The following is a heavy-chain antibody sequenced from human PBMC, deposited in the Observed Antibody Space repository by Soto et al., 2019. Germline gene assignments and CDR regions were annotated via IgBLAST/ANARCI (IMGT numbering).Heavy chain of an antibody. CDR1: GGSVRSGSYY. V-gene: IGHV4-61*01. Sequence: QVQLQESGPGLVKPSETLSLTCTVSGGSVRSGSYYWSWIRQPPGKGLEWIGYISYSGSTNYNSSLKSRVTISKDTSEHQFSLKLTSVTAADTAVYYCARYTTGGTGFDYWGQGTLVTVSS. D-gene: IGHD1-1*01. CDR3: ARYTTGGTGFDY. CDR2: ISYSGST. J-gene: IGHJ4*02.